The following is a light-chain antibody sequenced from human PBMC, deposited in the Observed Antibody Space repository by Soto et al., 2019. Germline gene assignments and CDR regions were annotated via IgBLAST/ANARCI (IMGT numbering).Light chain of an antibody. CDR3: QSYDSTLSGPV. CDR1: SSNVGAGYD. Sequence: QSVLTQPPSVSGAPGQRVTIPCTGSSSNVGAGYDVHWYQHLPGKAPKLLIYGNTNRPSGVPDRFSGSRSGTSASLAITGLQAEDEADYYCQSYDSTLSGPVFGGSTQLTVL. V-gene: IGLV1-40*01. CDR2: GNT. J-gene: IGLJ7*01.